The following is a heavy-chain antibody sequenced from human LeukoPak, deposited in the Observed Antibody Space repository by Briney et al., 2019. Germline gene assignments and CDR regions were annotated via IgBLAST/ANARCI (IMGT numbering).Heavy chain of an antibody. Sequence: SETLSLTCTVSGGSISSSSYYWGWIRQPPGKGLEWIGSIYYSGSTYYNPSLKSRVTISVDTSKNQFSLKLSSVTAADTAVYYCARDGRATDAFDIWGQGTMVTVSS. V-gene: IGHV4-39*07. J-gene: IGHJ3*02. CDR2: IYYSGST. CDR1: GGSISSSSYY. CDR3: ARDGRATDAFDI.